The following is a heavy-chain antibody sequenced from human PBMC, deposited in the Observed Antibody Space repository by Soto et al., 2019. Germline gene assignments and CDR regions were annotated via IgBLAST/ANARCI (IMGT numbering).Heavy chain of an antibody. CDR3: ARDHGSSWYYYGMDV. Sequence: GGSLRLSCAASGFTFSNYAMNWVRQAPGKGLEWVSYISSSGSIIYYADSVKGRFTISRDNAKNSLYLQMNSLRAEDTAVYYCARDHGSSWYYYGMDVWGQGTTVTVSS. V-gene: IGHV3-48*03. J-gene: IGHJ6*02. CDR2: ISSSGSII. D-gene: IGHD6-13*01. CDR1: GFTFSNYA.